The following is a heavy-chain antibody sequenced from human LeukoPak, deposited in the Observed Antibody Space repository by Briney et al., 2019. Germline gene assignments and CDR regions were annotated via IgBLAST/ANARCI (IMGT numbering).Heavy chain of an antibody. CDR1: GGSIGSGGYS. D-gene: IGHD3-16*01. CDR2: IYHSGST. CDR3: ARAPVWDYNWFDP. V-gene: IGHV4-30-2*01. Sequence: SQTLSLTCAVSGGSIGSGGYSWSWIREPPGKGLEWIGYIYHSGSTYYNPSLKRRVTISVDRSKNQFSLKLSSVSAADTAVYYGARAPVWDYNWFDPWGQGTLVTVSS. J-gene: IGHJ5*02.